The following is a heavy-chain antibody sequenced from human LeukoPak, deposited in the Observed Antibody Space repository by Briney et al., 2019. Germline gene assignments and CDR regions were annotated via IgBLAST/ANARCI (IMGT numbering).Heavy chain of an antibody. V-gene: IGHV3-23*01. CDR1: GFTFSSYA. D-gene: IGHD3-10*01. Sequence: GGSLRLSCAASGFTFSSYAMTWVRQAPGKGLEWVSVISASGGSTYYADSVKGRFTISRDNSKNTLYLQMNSLRAEDTAVYYCAKVPHYYGSGSPREYYFDYWGQGTLVTVSS. CDR3: AKVPHYYGSGSPREYYFDY. CDR2: ISASGGST. J-gene: IGHJ4*02.